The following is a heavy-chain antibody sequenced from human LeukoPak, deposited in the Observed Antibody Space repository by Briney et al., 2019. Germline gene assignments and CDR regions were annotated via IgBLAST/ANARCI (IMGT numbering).Heavy chain of an antibody. V-gene: IGHV1-18*01. J-gene: IGHJ4*02. CDR3: ARDEGYSYRNDY. CDR1: GYTFTSYG. CDR2: ISAYNGNT. D-gene: IGHD5-18*01. Sequence: ASVKVSCQASGYTFTSYGISWVRQAPGQGLEWIGWISAYNGNTNYAQKLQGRVTMTTDTSTSTAYMELRSLRSDATAVYYCARDEGYSYRNDYWGQGTLVTVSS.